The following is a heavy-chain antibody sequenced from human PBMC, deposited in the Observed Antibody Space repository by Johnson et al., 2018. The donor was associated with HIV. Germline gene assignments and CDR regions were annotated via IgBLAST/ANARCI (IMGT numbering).Heavy chain of an antibody. J-gene: IGHJ3*02. V-gene: IGHV3-30*04. CDR1: GFTFSSYA. CDR2: ISYDGSNK. D-gene: IGHD3-22*01. Sequence: QEQLVESGGGVVQPGRSLRLSCAASGFTFSSYAMHWVRQAPGKGLEWVAVISYDGSNKYYADSVKGRFNISRDNSNSTLYLQMNSLRGEDTAMYYCASIGIVVVTPLDAFDIWGQGTMVTVSS. CDR3: ASIGIVVVTPLDAFDI.